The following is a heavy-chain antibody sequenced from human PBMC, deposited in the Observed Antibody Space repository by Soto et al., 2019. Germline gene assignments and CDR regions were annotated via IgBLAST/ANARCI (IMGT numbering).Heavy chain of an antibody. Sequence: EVQLVESGGGLVKPGGSLRLSCAASGFTFSSYSMNWVRQAPGKGLEWVSSISSSSSYIYYADSVKGRFTISRDNAKNSLYLQMNSLRAEDTAVYYCARDPITWSGYFEDYYYYGMDVWGQGTTVTVSS. CDR2: ISSSSSYI. V-gene: IGHV3-21*01. J-gene: IGHJ6*02. D-gene: IGHD3-3*01. CDR1: GFTFSSYS. CDR3: ARDPITWSGYFEDYYYYGMDV.